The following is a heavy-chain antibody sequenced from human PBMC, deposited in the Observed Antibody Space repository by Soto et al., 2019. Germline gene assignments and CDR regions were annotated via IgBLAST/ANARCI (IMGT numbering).Heavy chain of an antibody. D-gene: IGHD3-3*01. CDR3: TTGYDFWSGPRSYYYYGMDV. CDR1: GFTFSNAW. J-gene: IGHJ6*02. CDR2: IKSKTDGGTT. V-gene: IGHV3-15*07. Sequence: GGSLRLSCAASGFTFSNAWMNWVRQAPGKGLEWVGRIKSKTDGGTTDYAAPVKGRFTISRDDSKNTLYLQMNSLKTEDTAVYYCTTGYDFWSGPRSYYYYGMDVWGQGTTVTVSS.